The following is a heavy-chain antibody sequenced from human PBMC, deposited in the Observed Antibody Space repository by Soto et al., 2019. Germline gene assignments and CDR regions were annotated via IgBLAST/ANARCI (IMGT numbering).Heavy chain of an antibody. CDR1: GGSIRSGGYS. Sequence: SETLSLTCAVSGGSIRSGGYSWSWIRQPPGKGLEWIGYIYHSGSTYYNPSLKSRVTISVDRSKNQFSLKLSSVTAADTAVYYCARGAADFWSGLYFDYWGEGTLVTVSS. CDR3: ARGAADFWSGLYFDY. V-gene: IGHV4-30-2*01. J-gene: IGHJ4*02. D-gene: IGHD3-3*01. CDR2: IYHSGST.